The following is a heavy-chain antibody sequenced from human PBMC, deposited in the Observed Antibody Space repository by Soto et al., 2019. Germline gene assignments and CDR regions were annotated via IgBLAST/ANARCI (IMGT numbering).Heavy chain of an antibody. J-gene: IGHJ4*02. CDR2: INPDGSST. V-gene: IGHV3-74*01. D-gene: IGHD4-17*01. CDR1: GLTCSRYW. CDR3: ASSFGDTGY. Sequence: EVPLVESGGGLVQPWGSLRLSCAASGLTCSRYWMHWVRQAPGKGLVWVSHINPDGSSTSHAYSVKGRFTISRDNAKNTLYLQMSGLRVDDTAVYYWASSFGDTGYWGQGTLVTVSS.